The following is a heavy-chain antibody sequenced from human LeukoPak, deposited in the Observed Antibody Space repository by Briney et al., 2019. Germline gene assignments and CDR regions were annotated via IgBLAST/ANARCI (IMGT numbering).Heavy chain of an antibody. Sequence: GASVKVSCKASGYTFTSYGISWVRQAPGQGLEWMGWISAYNGNTNYAQKLQGRVTMTTDTSTSTAYMELGSLRSDDTAVYYCARRYYDILTGYFLFDYWGQGTLVTVSS. J-gene: IGHJ4*02. D-gene: IGHD3-9*01. CDR1: GYTFTSYG. CDR2: ISAYNGNT. CDR3: ARRYYDILTGYFLFDY. V-gene: IGHV1-18*01.